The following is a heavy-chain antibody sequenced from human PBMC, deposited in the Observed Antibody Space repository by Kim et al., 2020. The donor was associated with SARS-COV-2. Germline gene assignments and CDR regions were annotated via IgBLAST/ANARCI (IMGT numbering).Heavy chain of an antibody. D-gene: IGHD2-2*01. V-gene: IGHV3-30*01. J-gene: IGHJ3*02. CDR3: ARVSCSSTSCPGFDAFDI. Sequence: KGRFTISRDNSKNTLYLQMNSLRAEDTAVYYCARVSCSSTSCPGFDAFDIWGQGTMVTVSS.